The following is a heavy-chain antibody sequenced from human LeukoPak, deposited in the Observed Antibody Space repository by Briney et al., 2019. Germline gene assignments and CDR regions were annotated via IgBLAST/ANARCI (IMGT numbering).Heavy chain of an antibody. CDR2: TYYRSKWYN. J-gene: IGHJ4*02. CDR3: ARTPNVDTAMVTTYYFDY. D-gene: IGHD5-18*01. CDR1: GDSVSSNSAA. V-gene: IGHV6-1*01. Sequence: SQTLSLTCAISGDSVSSNSAAWNWIRQSPSRGLEWPGRTYYRSKWYNDYAVSVKSRITINPDTSKNQFSLKLSSVTAADTAVYYCARTPNVDTAMVTTYYFDYWGQGTLVTVSS.